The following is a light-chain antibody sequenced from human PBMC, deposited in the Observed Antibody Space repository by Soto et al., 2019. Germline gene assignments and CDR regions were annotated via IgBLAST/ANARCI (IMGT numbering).Light chain of an antibody. V-gene: IGKV2-28*01. Sequence: DIVMTQSPLSLPVTPGEPASISCRSSQSLYSNGNNYLDWFLQKPGQSPQVLIYLGSHRASGVPDRFSGSGSGTDFTLKISTVEAEDVGIYYCMQALQTPLPFGGGTKVEI. CDR2: LGS. CDR3: MQALQTPLP. CDR1: QSLYSNGNNY. J-gene: IGKJ4*01.